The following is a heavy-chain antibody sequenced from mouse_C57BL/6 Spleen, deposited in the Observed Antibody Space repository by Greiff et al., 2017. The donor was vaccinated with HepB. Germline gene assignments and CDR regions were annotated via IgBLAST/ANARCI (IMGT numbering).Heavy chain of an antibody. CDR3: ARGQLRLRNYFDY. CDR1: GFTFSSYA. CDR2: ISDGGSYT. V-gene: IGHV5-4*03. J-gene: IGHJ2*01. D-gene: IGHD3-2*02. Sequence: EVMLVESGGGLVKPGGSLKLSCAASGFTFSSYAMSWVRQTPEKRLEWVATISDGGSYTYYPDNVKGRFTISRDNAKNNLYLQMSHLKSEDTAMYYCARGQLRLRNYFDYWGQGTTLTVSS.